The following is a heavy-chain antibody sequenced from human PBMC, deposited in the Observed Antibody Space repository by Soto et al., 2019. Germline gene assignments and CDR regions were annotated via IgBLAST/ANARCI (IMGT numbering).Heavy chain of an antibody. J-gene: IGHJ4*02. CDR2: ISADNGNT. Sequence: ASVKVSCKASGYTFTSYDISWVRQAPGQGLEWMGWISADNGNTNYAQKLQGRVTMTTDTSTSTAYMELRSLRSDDTAVYYCARGGYYDSSGYYFFDYWGQGTLVTVSS. V-gene: IGHV1-18*01. D-gene: IGHD3-22*01. CDR1: GYTFTSYD. CDR3: ARGGYYDSSGYYFFDY.